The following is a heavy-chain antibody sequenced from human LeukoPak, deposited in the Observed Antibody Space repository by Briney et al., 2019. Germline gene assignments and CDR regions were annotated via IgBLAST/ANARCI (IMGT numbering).Heavy chain of an antibody. V-gene: IGHV3-7*04. Sequence: GGSLRLSCAASGFTFRSYWMTWVRQAPGKGLEWVANIKQDGSEKNYVDSVKGRFTISRDNVKNSLYLQMNSLRAEDTAVYYCARVRYSDYWGQGTLVTASA. D-gene: IGHD3-9*01. CDR2: IKQDGSEK. CDR1: GFTFRSYW. J-gene: IGHJ4*02. CDR3: ARVRYSDY.